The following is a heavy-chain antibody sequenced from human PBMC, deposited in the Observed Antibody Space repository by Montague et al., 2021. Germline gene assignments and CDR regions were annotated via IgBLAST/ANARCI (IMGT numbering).Heavy chain of an antibody. Sequence: SLRLSRAASGFAFNMYWMHWVRPAPGKGLVWVSRIHGDGGATYSADFVRGRFTISRDNAKNTLYLQMNSLEAEDTAIYYCVRSCSVTNCYTGDAFDVWGHGTMVTVSS. V-gene: IGHV3-74*01. J-gene: IGHJ3*01. D-gene: IGHD3-16*02. CDR1: GFAFNMYW. CDR2: IHGDGGAT. CDR3: VRSCSVTNCYTGDAFDV.